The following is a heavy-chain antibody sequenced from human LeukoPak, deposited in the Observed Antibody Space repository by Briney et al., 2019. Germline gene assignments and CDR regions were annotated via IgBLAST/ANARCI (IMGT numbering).Heavy chain of an antibody. Sequence: SGGSLRLSCAASGFNFDNYAMHWVRPVPGKGLEWVSLISWDGGNTYYADSVKGRFTISRDNTKNSLYLQMNSLRTEDTALYYCVRRAGSVLPVAFYYYMDVWGKGTTVTVSS. CDR2: ISWDGGNT. D-gene: IGHD2/OR15-2a*01. V-gene: IGHV3-43D*03. CDR1: GFNFDNYA. J-gene: IGHJ6*03. CDR3: VRRAGSVLPVAFYYYMDV.